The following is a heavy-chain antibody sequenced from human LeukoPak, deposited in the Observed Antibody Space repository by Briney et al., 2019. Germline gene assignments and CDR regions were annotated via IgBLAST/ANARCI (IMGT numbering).Heavy chain of an antibody. Sequence: PEASVKVSCTASGYTLTSYDINWVRQVTGQGLEWMGWMNPKSGNTGYAQKFQGRVTITRNTSISTAYMEVSSLRYEDTAVYYCARRAVDNSYYYYMDVWGKGTTVTVSS. CDR2: MNPKSGNT. J-gene: IGHJ6*03. V-gene: IGHV1-8*03. D-gene: IGHD6-19*01. CDR1: GYTLTSYD. CDR3: ARRAVDNSYYYYMDV.